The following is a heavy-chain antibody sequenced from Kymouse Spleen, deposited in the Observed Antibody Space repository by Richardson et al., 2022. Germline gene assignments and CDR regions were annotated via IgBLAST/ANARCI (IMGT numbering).Heavy chain of an antibody. CDR2: IWYDGSNK. CDR3: ARDRNYDFWSAYYYGMDV. V-gene: IGHV3-33*01. D-gene: IGHD3-3*01. CDR1: GFTFSSYG. Sequence: QVQLVESGGGVVQPGRSLRLSCAASGFTFSSYGMHWVRQAPGKGLEWVAVIWYDGSNKYYADSVKGRFTISRDNSKNTLYLQMNSLRAEDTAVYYCARDRNYDFWSAYYYGMDVWGQGTTVTVSS. J-gene: IGHJ6*02.